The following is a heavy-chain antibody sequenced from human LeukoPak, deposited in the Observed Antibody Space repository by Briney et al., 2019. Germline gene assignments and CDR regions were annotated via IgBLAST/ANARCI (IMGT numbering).Heavy chain of an antibody. Sequence: TSETLSLSCTVSGGSINSYYWSWIRQPPGKGLEWIGYIYYSGSTDYNPSLKSRVTMSVDTSKNQFSLKLSSVTAADTAVYYCARGSAKYFDWLLLLGNYYYGMDVWGQGTTVTVSS. V-gene: IGHV4-59*01. CDR2: IYYSGST. CDR1: GGSINSYY. D-gene: IGHD3-9*01. J-gene: IGHJ6*02. CDR3: ARGSAKYFDWLLLLGNYYYGMDV.